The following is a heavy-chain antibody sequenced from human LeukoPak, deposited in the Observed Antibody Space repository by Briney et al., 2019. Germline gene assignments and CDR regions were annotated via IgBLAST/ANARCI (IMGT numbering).Heavy chain of an antibody. D-gene: IGHD3-10*01. J-gene: IGHJ4*02. CDR2: INPSGSST. CDR3: ARELITMVRGVSVPNY. Sequence: ASVKVSCKASGYTFTSYYMHWVRQAPGQGLEWMGIINPSGSSTSYAQKFQGRVTMTRDTSTSTVYMELSSLRSEDTAVYYCARELITMVRGVSVPNYWGQGTLVTVSS. CDR1: GYTFTSYY. V-gene: IGHV1-46*01.